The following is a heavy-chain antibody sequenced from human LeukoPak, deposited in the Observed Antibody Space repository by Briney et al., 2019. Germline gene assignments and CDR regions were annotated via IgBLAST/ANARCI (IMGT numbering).Heavy chain of an antibody. CDR2: IYYSGST. CDR1: GGSISSYY. V-gene: IGHV4-59*01. Sequence: SETLSLTCTVSGGSISSYYWSWIRQPPGKGLEWIGYIYYSGSTKYKPSLKSRVTISVDTSKNQLSLKLSSVTAADTAVYYCARGRFLDAFDIWGQGTMVTVSS. J-gene: IGHJ3*02. CDR3: ARGRFLDAFDI. D-gene: IGHD3-3*01.